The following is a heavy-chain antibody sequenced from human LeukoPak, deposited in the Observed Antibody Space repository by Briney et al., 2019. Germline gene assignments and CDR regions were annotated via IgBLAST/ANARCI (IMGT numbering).Heavy chain of an antibody. J-gene: IGHJ4*02. V-gene: IGHV1-2*02. Sequence: ASVTVSCQASGYTFTDYYIHWVRQAPGQGLEWMGWINPNSGGTHYAQNFQGRVTMTRDTTVSTAYMELSRLRSDDTAVYYCAPQLGRITDYWGQGTLVTVSS. CDR2: INPNSGGT. CDR1: GYTFTDYY. D-gene: IGHD7-27*01. CDR3: APQLGRITDY.